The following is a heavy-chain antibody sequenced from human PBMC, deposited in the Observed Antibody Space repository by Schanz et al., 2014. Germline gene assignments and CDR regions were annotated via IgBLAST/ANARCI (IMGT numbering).Heavy chain of an antibody. CDR3: ARAQEHNTDYTSSRLFDY. J-gene: IGHJ4*02. D-gene: IGHD6-13*01. V-gene: IGHV3-30*04. CDR1: EFTFTTYA. Sequence: QVQLVESGGGVVRPGRSLRLSCAASEFTFTTYAMHWVRQAPGKGLEWVAVISYDGSHKYYADSVKGRFTVSRDNSKNTLYLQMNSLRAEDTAVYYCARAQEHNTDYTSSRLFDYWGQGTPVTVSS. CDR2: ISYDGSHK.